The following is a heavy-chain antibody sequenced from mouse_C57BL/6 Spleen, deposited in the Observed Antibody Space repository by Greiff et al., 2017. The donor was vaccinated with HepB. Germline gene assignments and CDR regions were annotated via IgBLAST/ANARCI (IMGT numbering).Heavy chain of an antibody. CDR3: ARHTDYLDY. Sequence: EVQGVESGGDLVKPGGSLKLSFAASGFTFSSYGMSWVRQTPDKRLEWVATISSGGSYTYYPDSVKGRFTISRDNAKNTLYLQMSSLKSEDTAMYYCARHTDYLDYWGQGTTLTVSS. CDR2: ISSGGSYT. J-gene: IGHJ2*01. V-gene: IGHV5-6*01. CDR1: GFTFSSYG.